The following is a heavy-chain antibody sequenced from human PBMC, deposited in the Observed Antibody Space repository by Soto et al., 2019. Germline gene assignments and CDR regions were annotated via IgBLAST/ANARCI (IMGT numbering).Heavy chain of an antibody. D-gene: IGHD3-22*01. V-gene: IGHV4-59*08. CDR1: CCSIITYY. CDR2: IYYSGST. Sequence: SETLSLSCTVSCCSIITYYWSWIRQPPGKGLEWIGYIYYSGSTNYNPSLKSRVTISVDTSKNQFSLKLSSVTAADTAVYYCARHDYYDSSGYYYFRWFDPWGQGTLVTVS. J-gene: IGHJ5*02. CDR3: ARHDYYDSSGYYYFRWFDP.